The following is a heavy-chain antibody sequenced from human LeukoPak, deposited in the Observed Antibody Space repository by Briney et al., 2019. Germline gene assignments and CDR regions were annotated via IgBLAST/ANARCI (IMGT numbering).Heavy chain of an antibody. CDR1: GYNFMNYH. CDR3: ARVAPHRLESDSDYDNCFDP. J-gene: IGHJ5*02. V-gene: IGHV1-18*04. D-gene: IGHD3-16*01. Sequence: ASVKVSCKASGYNFMNYHITWVRQAPGQGLEWMGWISGYNGNTNYARRLQGRVTMTTDTPTSTAYMELRSLRSDDTAVYYCARVAPHRLESDSDYDNCFDPWGQGTLVTVSS. CDR2: ISGYNGNT.